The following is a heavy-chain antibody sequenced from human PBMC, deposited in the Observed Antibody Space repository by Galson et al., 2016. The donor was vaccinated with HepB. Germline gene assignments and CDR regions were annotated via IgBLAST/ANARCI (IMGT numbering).Heavy chain of an antibody. CDR2: ISSSSSTT. CDR1: GFTFSSYS. Sequence: SLRLSCAASGFTFSSYSMNWVRQAPGKGLEWVSFISSSSSTTYYADSVKGRFTISRDNGKNSLFLQMNSLRDEDTAVYHCARKDCSGGSCYFVYWGQGTLVTVSS. J-gene: IGHJ4*02. CDR3: ARKDCSGGSCYFVY. D-gene: IGHD2-15*01. V-gene: IGHV3-48*02.